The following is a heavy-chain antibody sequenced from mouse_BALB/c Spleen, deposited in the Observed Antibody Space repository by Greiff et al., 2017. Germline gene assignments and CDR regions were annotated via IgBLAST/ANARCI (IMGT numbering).Heavy chain of an antibody. CDR2: IYPGNVNT. CDR3: ARGGYYFDY. Sequence: QVQLKESGPELVKPGASVRISCKASGYTFTSYYIHWVKQRPGQGLEWIGWIYPGNVNTKYNEKFKGKATLTADKSSSTAYMQLSSLTSEDSAVYFCARGGYYFDYWGQGTTLTVSS. V-gene: IGHV1S56*01. J-gene: IGHJ2*01. CDR1: GYTFTSYY.